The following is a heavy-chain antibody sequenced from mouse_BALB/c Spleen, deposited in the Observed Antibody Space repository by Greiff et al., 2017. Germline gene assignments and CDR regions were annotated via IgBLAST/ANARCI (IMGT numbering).Heavy chain of an antibody. J-gene: IGHJ4*01. CDR2: ISYDGSN. Sequence: EVQLQQSGPGLVKPSQSLSLTRSVTGYSITSGYYWNWIRQFPGNKLEWMGYISYDGSNNYNPSLKNRISITRDTTKNQFFLKLNSVTTEDTATYYCARAREGYYAMDYWGQGTSVTVSS. CDR3: ARAREGYYAMDY. V-gene: IGHV3-6*02. CDR1: GYSITSGYY.